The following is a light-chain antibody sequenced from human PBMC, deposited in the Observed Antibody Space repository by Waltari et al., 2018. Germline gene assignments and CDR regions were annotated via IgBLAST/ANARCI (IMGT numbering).Light chain of an antibody. J-gene: IGKJ4*01. CDR3: QQSYSFPLT. CDR1: QSISNY. V-gene: IGKV1-39*01. Sequence: DIQMTQSPSSLSASVGDRVTITCRTSQSISNYLNWYQQTPGKTPRLLIYAASSLKSGVPSRFSGSGSGTDFTLTISSLQPEDFATYHCQQSYSFPLTFGGGTKVEIK. CDR2: AAS.